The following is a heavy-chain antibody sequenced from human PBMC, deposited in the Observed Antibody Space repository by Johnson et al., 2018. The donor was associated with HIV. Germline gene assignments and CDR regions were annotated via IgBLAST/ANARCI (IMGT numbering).Heavy chain of an antibody. Sequence: VQLVESGGGVVQPGRSLRLSCAASGFTFRNYAMHWVRQAPGKGLEWVAFISSDGSNKYYADSVKGRFTISRDTSKNTLYLQMKSLTADDTALYYCAREGEWWLVGGGAFDIWGQGTMVTVST. CDR3: AREGEWWLVGGGAFDI. V-gene: IGHV3-30-3*01. J-gene: IGHJ3*02. CDR2: ISSDGSNK. CDR1: GFTFRNYA. D-gene: IGHD6-19*01.